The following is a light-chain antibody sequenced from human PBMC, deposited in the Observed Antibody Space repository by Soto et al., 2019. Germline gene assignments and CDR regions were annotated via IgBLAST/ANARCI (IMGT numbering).Light chain of an antibody. J-gene: IGKJ1*01. Sequence: DIHMTQSPSTLSASVGDRVTITCRANQSISNWLAWYQRKPGKAPKLLIYKASNLDYGVPSRFSGSGSGTEFTLTISSLQPDDFATYYCQQYNSYSWTFGQGTKVDIK. V-gene: IGKV1-5*03. CDR2: KAS. CDR3: QQYNSYSWT. CDR1: QSISNW.